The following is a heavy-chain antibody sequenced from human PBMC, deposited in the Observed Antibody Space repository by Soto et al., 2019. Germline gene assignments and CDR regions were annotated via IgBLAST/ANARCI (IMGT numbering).Heavy chain of an antibody. D-gene: IGHD3-10*01. CDR3: ASFYGSGSYSLYFDY. J-gene: IGHJ4*02. CDR2: IYSGGST. CDR1: GFTVSSNY. Sequence: GGSLRLSCAASGFTVSSNYMSWVRQAPGKGLEWVSVIYSGGSTYYADSVKGRFTISRDNSKNTLYLQMNSLRAEDTAVYYCASFYGSGSYSLYFDYWGQGTLVTVSS. V-gene: IGHV3-66*01.